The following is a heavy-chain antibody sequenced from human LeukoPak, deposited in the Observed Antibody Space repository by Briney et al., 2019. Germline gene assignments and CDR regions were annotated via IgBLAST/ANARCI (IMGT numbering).Heavy chain of an antibody. CDR3: VKGSYRGYEFDY. V-gene: IGHV3-23*01. D-gene: IGHD5-12*01. CDR1: GFTFTT. Sequence: GGSLRLSCAASGFTFTTMSWVRQAPGKGLEWVAGISESGGVTYYADSVKGRFIISRDKSKSTLYLQMNSLRAEDTAVYYCVKGSYRGYEFDYWGQGTLVTVSS. J-gene: IGHJ4*02. CDR2: ISESGGVT.